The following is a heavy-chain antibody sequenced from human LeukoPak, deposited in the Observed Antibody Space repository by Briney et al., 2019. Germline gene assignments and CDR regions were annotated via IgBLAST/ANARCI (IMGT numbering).Heavy chain of an antibody. Sequence: GGSLRLSCAASGFTVSSNYMSWVRQAPGKGLEWVSVIYSGGSTYYADSVKGRFTISRDNSKNTLYLQMNSLRAEDTAVYYCARANYYDSPGDYWGQGTLVTVSS. D-gene: IGHD3-22*01. V-gene: IGHV3-66*01. CDR2: IYSGGST. J-gene: IGHJ4*02. CDR1: GFTVSSNY. CDR3: ARANYYDSPGDY.